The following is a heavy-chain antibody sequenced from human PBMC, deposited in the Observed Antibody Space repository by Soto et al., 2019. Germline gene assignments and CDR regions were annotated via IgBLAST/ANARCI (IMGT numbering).Heavy chain of an antibody. V-gene: IGHV4-30-2*01. J-gene: IGHJ4*02. CDR3: ARGSPYFDY. CDR1: GGSISSGGYS. Sequence: SETLSLTCAVSGGSISSGGYSWSWIRQPPGKGLEWIGYIYHSGSTYYNPSLKSRVTTSVDRSKNQFSLKLSSVTAADTAVYYCARGSPYFDYWGQGTLVTVSS. CDR2: IYHSGST.